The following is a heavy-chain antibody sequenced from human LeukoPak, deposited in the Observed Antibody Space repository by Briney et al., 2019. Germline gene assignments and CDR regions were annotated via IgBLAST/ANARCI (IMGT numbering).Heavy chain of an antibody. Sequence: SETLSLTCTVSGGSISSYYWSWIRQPPGKGLEWIGYIYYSGSTNYNPSLKSRVTISVDTSKNQFSLKLSSVTAADTAVYYCALGLVTDYWGQGTLVTVSS. V-gene: IGHV4-59*01. CDR1: GGSISSYY. J-gene: IGHJ4*02. CDR2: IYYSGST. D-gene: IGHD3-9*01. CDR3: ALGLVTDY.